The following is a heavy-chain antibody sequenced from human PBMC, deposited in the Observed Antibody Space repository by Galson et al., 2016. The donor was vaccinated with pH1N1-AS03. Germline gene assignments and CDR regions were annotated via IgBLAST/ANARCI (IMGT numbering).Heavy chain of an antibody. V-gene: IGHV3-7*01. Sequence: SLRLSCAASGFTITKYWMSWVRQAPGKGLEWVANIKYDGSRKKYVDSVKGRFTISRDNARNSLYLQMNSLRVDDTAVYYCARDLGWYRGDLWGQGTLVTVSS. CDR2: IKYDGSRK. CDR1: GFTITKYW. D-gene: IGHD6-19*01. J-gene: IGHJ5*02. CDR3: ARDLGWYRGDL.